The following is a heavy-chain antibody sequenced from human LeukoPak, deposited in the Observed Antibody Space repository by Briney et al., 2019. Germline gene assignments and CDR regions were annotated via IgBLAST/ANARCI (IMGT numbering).Heavy chain of an antibody. J-gene: IGHJ3*02. D-gene: IGHD5-18*01. CDR2: ISAYNGNT. CDR1: GYTFTSYG. V-gene: IGHV1-18*01. CDR3: ARGKIQLWSGQGNAFDI. Sequence: ASVKVSCKASGYTFTSYGISWVRQAPGQGLEWMGWISAYNGNTNYAQKFQGRVTMTRDTSTSTVYMELSSLRSEDTAVYYCARGKIQLWSGQGNAFDIWGQGTMVTVSS.